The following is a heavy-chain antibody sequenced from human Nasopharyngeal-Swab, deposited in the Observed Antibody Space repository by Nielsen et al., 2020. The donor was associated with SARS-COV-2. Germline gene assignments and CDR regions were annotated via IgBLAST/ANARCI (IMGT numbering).Heavy chain of an antibody. Sequence: GESLKISCAVSGFTFSNYGVHWVRRAPGKGLEWVAFISFDGNYKDFPDSVKGRFTISRDNSKNILYLQMNSLRTEDTAVYYCAREAEWELLGNAFDIWGQGTMVTVSS. D-gene: IGHD1-26*01. J-gene: IGHJ3*02. V-gene: IGHV3-30*03. CDR1: GFTFSNYG. CDR2: ISFDGNYK. CDR3: AREAEWELLGNAFDI.